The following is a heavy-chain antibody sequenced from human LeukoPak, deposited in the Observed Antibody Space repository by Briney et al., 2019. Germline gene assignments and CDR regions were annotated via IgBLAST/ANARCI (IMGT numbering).Heavy chain of an antibody. J-gene: IGHJ4*02. D-gene: IGHD3-3*01. Sequence: GGSLRLSCAASGFTFSDYYMGWIRQAPGKGLEWVSYISANSGSTIYYADSEKGRFTISRNNSKNTLYLQMNSLRAEDTAVYYCATTLFGVVPGDWGQGTLVTVSS. V-gene: IGHV3-11*04. CDR1: GFTFSDYY. CDR2: ISANSGSTI. CDR3: ATTLFGVVPGD.